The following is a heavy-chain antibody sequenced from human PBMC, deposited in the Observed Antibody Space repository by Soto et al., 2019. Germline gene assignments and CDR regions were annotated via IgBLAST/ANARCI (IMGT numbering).Heavy chain of an antibody. CDR1: GFTFSSFW. V-gene: IGHV3-7*03. D-gene: IGHD6-6*01. CDR2: IKTDGSET. CDR3: ARLPGGTAPRPYY. J-gene: IGHJ4*02. Sequence: GGSLRRSCAASGFTFSSFWMSWVRQAPGKGLEWVANIKTDGSETHYVDSVKGRFTISRDNPKTSLFPQMNSLRVEDTAVYYCARLPGGTAPRPYYWGQGTRVTVS.